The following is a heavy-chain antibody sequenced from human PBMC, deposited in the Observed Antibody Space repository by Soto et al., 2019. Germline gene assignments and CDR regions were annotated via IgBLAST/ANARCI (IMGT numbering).Heavy chain of an antibody. CDR1: GYTFTSYD. J-gene: IGHJ5*02. Sequence: GASVKVSCKASGYTFTSYDINWVRQATGQGLEWMGWMNPNSGNTGYAQKFQGRVTMTRNTSISTAYMELSSLRSEDTAVYYCARGLSCSGGSCYSPWFDPWGQGTLVTVSS. D-gene: IGHD2-15*01. CDR3: ARGLSCSGGSCYSPWFDP. CDR2: MNPNSGNT. V-gene: IGHV1-8*01.